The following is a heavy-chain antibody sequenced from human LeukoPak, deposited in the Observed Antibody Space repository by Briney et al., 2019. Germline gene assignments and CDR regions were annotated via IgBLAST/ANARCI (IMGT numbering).Heavy chain of an antibody. CDR1: GGSISSYY. CDR2: IYYSGST. J-gene: IGHJ4*01. Sequence: SETLSLTGTVSGGSISSYYWSWIRQPPGKGLEWIGYIYYSGSTNYNPSLKSRVTISVDTSKNQFSLKLSSVTAADTAVYYCARWSYGDYYFDYWGQGTLVTVSS. D-gene: IGHD4-17*01. CDR3: ARWSYGDYYFDY. V-gene: IGHV4-59*01.